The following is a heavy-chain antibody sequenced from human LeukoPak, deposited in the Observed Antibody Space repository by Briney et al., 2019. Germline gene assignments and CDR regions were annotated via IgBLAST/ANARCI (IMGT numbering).Heavy chain of an antibody. D-gene: IGHD3-16*01. V-gene: IGHV3-48*03. CDR2: INSSGNTT. CDR3: ARGRLMHLSLRVFDY. J-gene: IGHJ4*02. Sequence: PGGSLRLSCAASGFTFSRFEMNWVRQAPGKGLECVSYINSSGNTTYYADSVKGRFTVSRDSAKNTLYLQMNSLRVEDTAVYYCARGRLMHLSLRVFDYWGAGTSVTVSS. CDR1: GFTFSRFE.